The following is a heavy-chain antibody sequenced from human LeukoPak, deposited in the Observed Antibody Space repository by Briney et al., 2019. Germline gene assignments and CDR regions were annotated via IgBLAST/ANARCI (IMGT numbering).Heavy chain of an antibody. CDR2: IIPILGIA. D-gene: IGHD3-22*01. CDR1: GGTFSSYA. Sequence: GSSVKVSCKASGGTFSSYAISWVRQAPGQGLEWMGRIIPILGIANYAQKFQGRVTITADKSTSTAYMELSSLRSEDTAVYYCARDERYYYDSSGHRYGMDVWGQGTTVTVSS. CDR3: ARDERYYYDSSGHRYGMDV. J-gene: IGHJ6*02. V-gene: IGHV1-69*04.